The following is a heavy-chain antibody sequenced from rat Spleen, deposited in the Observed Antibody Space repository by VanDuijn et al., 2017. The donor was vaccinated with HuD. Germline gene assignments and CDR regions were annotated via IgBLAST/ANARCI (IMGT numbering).Heavy chain of an antibody. Sequence: QVQLKESGPGLVQSSQTLSLTCTVSGFSLSSSHVTWVRQPPGRGLEWLGIIWTGGTTAYNSLLKSRLSITRDTSKSQVFLKMNSLQTEDTAMYFCARGSVFFDYWGQGVMVTVSS. CDR1: GFSLSSSH. V-gene: IGHV2-43*01. J-gene: IGHJ2*01. CDR3: ARGSVFFDY. CDR2: IWTGGTT.